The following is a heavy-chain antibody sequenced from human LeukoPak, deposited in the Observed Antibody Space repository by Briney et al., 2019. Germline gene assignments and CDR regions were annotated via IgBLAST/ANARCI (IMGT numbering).Heavy chain of an antibody. CDR1: GFTFTSSA. CDR2: IVVGSGNT. J-gene: IGHJ4*02. Sequence: SVKVSCKASGFTFTSSAVQWVRQARGQRLEWIGWIVVGSGNTNYAQKFQERVTITRDMSTSTAYMELSSLRSEDTDVYYCAADPLFNYYGSGSYPNPDYWGQGTLVTVSS. V-gene: IGHV1-58*01. CDR3: AADPLFNYYGSGSYPNPDY. D-gene: IGHD3-10*01.